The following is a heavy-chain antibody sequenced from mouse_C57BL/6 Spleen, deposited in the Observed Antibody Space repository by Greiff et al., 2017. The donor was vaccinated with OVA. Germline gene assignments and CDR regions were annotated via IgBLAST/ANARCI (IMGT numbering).Heavy chain of an antibody. V-gene: IGHV5-16*01. J-gene: IGHJ2*01. CDR2: INYDGSST. CDR3: ARDLGNYFDY. Sequence: EVKLVESEGGLVQPGSSMKLSCTASGFTFSDYYMAWVRQVPEKGLEWVANINYDGSSTDYLDSLKSRFIISRDNAKNILYLQMSSLKSEDTATYYCARDLGNYFDYWGQGTTLTVSS. CDR1: GFTFSDYY.